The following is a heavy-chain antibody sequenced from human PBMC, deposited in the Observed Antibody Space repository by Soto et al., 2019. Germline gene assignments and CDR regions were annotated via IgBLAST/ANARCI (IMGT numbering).Heavy chain of an antibody. V-gene: IGHV4-31*01. CDR2: IYYSGST. CDR1: GGSISSGGYY. J-gene: IGHJ5*02. Sequence: SETLSLTCTVSGGSISSGGYYWSWIRQHPGKGLEWIGYIYYSGSTYYNPSLKSLFTISVDTSKNQFSLKLSSVTAADTAVYYCARTHIVVVPAAISTWFDPWGQGTLVTVPS. CDR3: ARTHIVVVPAAISTWFDP. D-gene: IGHD2-2*02.